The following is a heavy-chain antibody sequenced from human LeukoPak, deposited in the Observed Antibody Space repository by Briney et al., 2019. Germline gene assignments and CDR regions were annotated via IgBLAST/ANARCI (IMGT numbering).Heavy chain of an antibody. CDR2: IYHSGST. D-gene: IGHD1-26*01. J-gene: IGHJ4*02. Sequence: SETLSLTCAVSGYSISSGYYWGWIRQPPGKGLEWIGSIYHSGSTYYNSSLKSRVTISVDTSKNQFSLKLSSVTAADTAVYYCARHKVSQWELRGYYFDYWGQGTLVTVSS. CDR3: ARHKVSQWELRGYYFDY. V-gene: IGHV4-38-2*01. CDR1: GYSISSGYY.